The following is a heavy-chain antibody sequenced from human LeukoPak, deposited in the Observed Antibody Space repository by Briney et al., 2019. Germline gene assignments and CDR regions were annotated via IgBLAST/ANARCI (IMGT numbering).Heavy chain of an antibody. V-gene: IGHV3-30*03. Sequence: PGGSLRLSCAASGFTFSSYGMHWVRQAPGKGLEWVAVISYDGSNKYYADSVKGRFTISRDNSKNTLYLQMNSLRAEDTAVYYCAREVSPVGGAFDYWGQGTLVTVSS. D-gene: IGHD3-16*01. J-gene: IGHJ4*02. CDR2: ISYDGSNK. CDR3: AREVSPVGGAFDY. CDR1: GFTFSSYG.